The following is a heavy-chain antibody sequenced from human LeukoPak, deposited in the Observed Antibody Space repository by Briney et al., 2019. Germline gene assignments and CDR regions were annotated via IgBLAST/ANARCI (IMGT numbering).Heavy chain of an antibody. J-gene: IGHJ6*03. D-gene: IGHD3-16*02. CDR1: GYTFINNW. CDR3: ARGIYYDYVWGSYRPYYYYYYMDV. V-gene: IGHV1-46*01. Sequence: ASVKVSCKASGYTFINNWMHWVRQAPGQGLEWIGLINPTGTGTLYAQKFQGRVTMTRDMSTSTDYMELSSLRSEDTAVYYCARGIYYDYVWGSYRPYYYYYYMDVWGKGTTVTVSS. CDR2: INPTGTGT.